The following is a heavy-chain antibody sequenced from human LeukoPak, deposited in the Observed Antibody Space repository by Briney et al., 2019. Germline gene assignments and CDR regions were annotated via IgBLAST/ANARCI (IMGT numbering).Heavy chain of an antibody. V-gene: IGHV3-23*01. Sequence: GGSLRLSCAASGFTLSSSTMSWLRQAPGKGLEWVSAINSGGGTTSAEFVKGRFTISRDDSKNTLYLQMNSLRAEDTAVYYCAKGTDGAGSYRPFDYWGQGTLVTVSS. CDR2: INSGGGTT. D-gene: IGHD3-10*01. J-gene: IGHJ4*02. CDR1: GFTLSSST. CDR3: AKGTDGAGSYRPFDY.